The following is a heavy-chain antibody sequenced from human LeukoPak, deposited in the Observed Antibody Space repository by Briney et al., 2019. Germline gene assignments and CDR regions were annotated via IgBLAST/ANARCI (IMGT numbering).Heavy chain of an antibody. CDR3: ARDRESIAAAGTYFDY. D-gene: IGHD6-13*01. V-gene: IGHV3-21*01. CDR2: ISSSSSYI. Sequence: GGSLRLSCAASGFTFSSYSMNWVRQAPGKGLEWVSSISSSSSYIYYADSVKGRFTISRDNAKNSLHLQMNSLRAEDTAVYYCARDRESIAAAGTYFDYWGQGTLVTVSS. CDR1: GFTFSSYS. J-gene: IGHJ4*02.